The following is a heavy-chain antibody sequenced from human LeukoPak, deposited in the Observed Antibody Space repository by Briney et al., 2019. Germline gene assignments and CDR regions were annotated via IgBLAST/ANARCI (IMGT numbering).Heavy chain of an antibody. CDR2: IKQDGSEK. CDR3: ARDLGGMYYHYYYMDV. J-gene: IGHJ6*03. Sequence: GGSLRLSCAASGFTFSSYWMSWVRQAPGKGLEWVANIKQDGSEKYYVDSVKGRFTISRDNAKNSLYLQMNSLRAEDTAVYYCARDLGGMYYHYYYMDVWGKGTTVTVSS. CDR1: GFTFSSYW. D-gene: IGHD3-10*01. V-gene: IGHV3-7*01.